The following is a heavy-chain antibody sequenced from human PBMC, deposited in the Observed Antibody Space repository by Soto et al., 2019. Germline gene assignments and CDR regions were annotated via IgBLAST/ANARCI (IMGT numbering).Heavy chain of an antibody. D-gene: IGHD3-22*01. Sequence: GGCLRLSCAASAFTVSTNYMSWVRQAPGKGLEWVSVIYTGGSTYYADSVKGRFTISRDNSKNTLYLQMNSLRAEDTAVYYCARNYYDSGGGFDYWGQGTLVTVS. CDR2: IYTGGST. CDR1: AFTVSTNY. J-gene: IGHJ4*02. V-gene: IGHV3-53*01. CDR3: ARNYYDSGGGFDY.